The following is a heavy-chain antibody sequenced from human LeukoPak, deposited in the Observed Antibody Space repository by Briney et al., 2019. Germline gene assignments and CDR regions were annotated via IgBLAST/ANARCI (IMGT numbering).Heavy chain of an antibody. CDR2: INPNSGGT. D-gene: IGHD3-10*01. J-gene: IGHJ4*02. Sequence: ASVKVSCKASGYTFTSYGISWVRQAPGQGLEWMGWINPNSGGTNYAQKFQGRVTMTRDTSISTAYMELSRLRSDDTAVYYCAKEGEGFHWGQGTLVTVSS. V-gene: IGHV1-2*02. CDR3: AKEGEGFH. CDR1: GYTFTSYG.